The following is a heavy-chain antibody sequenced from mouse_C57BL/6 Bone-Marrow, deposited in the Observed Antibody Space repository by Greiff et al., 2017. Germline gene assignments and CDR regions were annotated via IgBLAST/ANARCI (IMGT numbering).Heavy chain of an antibody. CDR3: ARSGPLGRSFDY. CDR2: IYPGSGNT. J-gene: IGHJ2*01. Sequence: QVQLQQSGAELVRPGASVKLSCKASGYTFTDYYINWVKQRPGQGLEWIARIYPGSGNTYYNEKFKGKAILTVDTSSNTAYMQLSSLTSEDSAVFYCARSGPLGRSFDYWGQGTTLTVSS. V-gene: IGHV1-76*01. CDR1: GYTFTDYY. D-gene: IGHD4-1*01.